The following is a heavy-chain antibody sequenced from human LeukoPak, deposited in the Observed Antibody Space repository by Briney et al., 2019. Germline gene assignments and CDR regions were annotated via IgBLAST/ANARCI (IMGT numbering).Heavy chain of an antibody. D-gene: IGHD1-26*01. CDR2: IKQDGSEK. J-gene: IGHJ3*02. Sequence: GGSPRLSCAASGFTFNFYAMTWVRQAPGKGLEWVANIKQDGSEKYYVDSVKGRFTISRDNAKNSLFLQMNSLRAEDTAVYYCARINSGRHLGDAFDIWGQGTTVTVSS. V-gene: IGHV3-7*01. CDR3: ARINSGRHLGDAFDI. CDR1: GFTFNFYA.